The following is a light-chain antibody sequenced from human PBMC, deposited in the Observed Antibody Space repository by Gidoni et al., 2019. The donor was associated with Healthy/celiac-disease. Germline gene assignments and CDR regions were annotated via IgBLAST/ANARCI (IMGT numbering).Light chain of an antibody. CDR3: QQYGSSPG. Sequence: IVLTQSPGTLSLSPGERATLSCRASQRVSNSYLAWYQQKPGQAPKLLIYDASSRATGIPDRFSGSGSGTDFTLTISRLEPEDFAVYYCQQYGSSPGFGPXTKVDIK. J-gene: IGKJ3*01. V-gene: IGKV3-20*01. CDR2: DAS. CDR1: QRVSNSY.